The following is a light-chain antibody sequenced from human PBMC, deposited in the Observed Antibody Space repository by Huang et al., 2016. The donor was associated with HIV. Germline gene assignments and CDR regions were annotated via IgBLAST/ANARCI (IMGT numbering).Light chain of an antibody. Sequence: EIVMTQSPATLSVSPGERATLSCRDSQSVSRNLAWHQQKPGQAPRLLIYGTSTRATGIPARFIGSGSGTEFTLTISSLQSEDFAVYYCQQYNNWPYTFGQGTKLEIK. CDR3: QQYNNWPYT. CDR2: GTS. CDR1: QSVSRN. J-gene: IGKJ2*01. V-gene: IGKV3-15*01.